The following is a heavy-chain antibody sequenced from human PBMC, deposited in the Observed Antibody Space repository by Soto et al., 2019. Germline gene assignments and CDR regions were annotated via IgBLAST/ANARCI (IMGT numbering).Heavy chain of an antibody. D-gene: IGHD3-22*01. CDR3: TRRARIGKQLWLPFDS. Sequence: ASVKVSCKVSGYTLTELSMHWVRQAPGKGLEWMGGFDPEDGETIYAQKFQGRVTMTEDTSTDTAYMELSSLRSEDTAVYYCTRRARIGKQLWLPFDSWAQGTLVTVSS. V-gene: IGHV1-24*01. J-gene: IGHJ4*02. CDR2: FDPEDGET. CDR1: GYTLTELS.